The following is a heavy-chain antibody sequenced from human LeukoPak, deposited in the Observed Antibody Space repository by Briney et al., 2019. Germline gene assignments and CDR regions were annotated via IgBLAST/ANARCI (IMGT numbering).Heavy chain of an antibody. V-gene: IGHV1-3*01. Sequence: GASVKVSCKASGYTFTSYAMHWVRQAPGQRLEWMGWINAGNGNTKYSQKFQGRVTIARDTSASTAYMELSSLRSEDTAVYYCASLSRYYYGSGSFDYWGQGTLVTVSS. CDR3: ASLSRYYYGSGSFDY. CDR1: GYTFTSYA. D-gene: IGHD3-10*01. J-gene: IGHJ4*02. CDR2: INAGNGNT.